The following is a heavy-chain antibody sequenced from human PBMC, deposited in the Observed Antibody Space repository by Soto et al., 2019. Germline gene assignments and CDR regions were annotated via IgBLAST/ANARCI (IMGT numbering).Heavy chain of an antibody. CDR1: GGTFSSYA. CDR3: ASGGAYYDFWSGYYNFDY. CDR2: IIPIFGTA. D-gene: IGHD3-3*01. J-gene: IGHJ4*02. Sequence: QVQLVQSGAEVKKPGSSVKVSCKASGGTFSSYAISWVRQAPGQGLEWMGGIIPIFGTANYAQKFQGRVTITADESTSTAYMELSSLSSEDTAVYYCASGGAYYDFWSGYYNFDYWGQGTLVTVSS. V-gene: IGHV1-69*01.